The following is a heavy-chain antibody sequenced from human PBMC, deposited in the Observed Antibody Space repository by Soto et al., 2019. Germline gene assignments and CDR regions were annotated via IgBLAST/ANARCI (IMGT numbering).Heavy chain of an antibody. CDR1: GGSISSYY. CDR2: IYYSGST. CDR3: ARDGLGLLWFGESTHYGMDV. D-gene: IGHD3-10*01. Sequence: PSETLSLTCTVSGGSISSYYWSWIRQPPGKGLEWIGYIYYSGSTNYNPSLKSRVTISVDTSKNQFSLKLSSVTAADTAVYYCARDGLGLLWFGESTHYGMDVWGQGTIVTVSS. J-gene: IGHJ6*02. V-gene: IGHV4-59*01.